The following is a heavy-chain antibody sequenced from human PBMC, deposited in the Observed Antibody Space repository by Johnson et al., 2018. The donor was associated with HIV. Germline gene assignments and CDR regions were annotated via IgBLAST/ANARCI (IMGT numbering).Heavy chain of an antibody. D-gene: IGHD3-10*01. CDR1: GFTFDDYG. J-gene: IGHJ3*02. V-gene: IGHV3-20*04. CDR2: INWNGGST. Sequence: VQLVESGGVVVQPGGSLRLSCAASGFTFDDYGMSWVRQVPGKGLEWVASINWNGGSTGHADSVKGRFTISRDNSKNTLYLQMNSLRAEDTAVYYCAKDRDYYGSGLIWGQGTMVTVSS. CDR3: AKDRDYYGSGLI.